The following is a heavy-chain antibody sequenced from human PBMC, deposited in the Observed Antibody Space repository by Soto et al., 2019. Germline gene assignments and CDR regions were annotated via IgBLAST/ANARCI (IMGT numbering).Heavy chain of an antibody. Sequence: QVQLVQSGAEVKKPGASVKVSCTASGYTFRSYDIHWVRQATGQGLEWMGWVNPHTGNTGYAQRFQGRVTMTRDISKRTAYMELSRLTSEDTTIYSCARAYGAGSFDFWGPGTLVSVSS. CDR1: GYTFRSYD. J-gene: IGHJ5*01. CDR2: VNPHTGNT. D-gene: IGHD3-10*01. V-gene: IGHV1-8*01. CDR3: ARAYGAGSFDF.